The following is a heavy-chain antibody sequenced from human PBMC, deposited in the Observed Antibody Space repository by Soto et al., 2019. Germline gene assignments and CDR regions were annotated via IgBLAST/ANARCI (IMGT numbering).Heavy chain of an antibody. V-gene: IGHV3-7*05. D-gene: IGHD6-13*01. CDR2: IKQDESKR. CDR3: ARDSSPSYSSRWYDAFDI. J-gene: IGHJ3*02. Sequence: EVQLVESGGGLVQPGGSLRLSCAASGFTFSSYWMTWVRQAPGKGLEWVANIKQDESKRYYVESVEGRFTISRDNAKNSLFLQMNSLRAEDTAVYYCARDSSPSYSSRWYDAFDIWGQGTMVTVSS. CDR1: GFTFSSYW.